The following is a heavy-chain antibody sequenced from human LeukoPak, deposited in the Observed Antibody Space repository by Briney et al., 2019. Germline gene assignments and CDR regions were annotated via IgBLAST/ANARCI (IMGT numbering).Heavy chain of an antibody. V-gene: IGHV4-39*07. CDR1: GGSISSSSYY. J-gene: IGHJ5*02. Sequence: SETLSLTCTVSGGSISSSSYYWGWIRQPPGKGLEWIGSIYYSGSTYYNPSLKSRVTISVDTSKNQFSLKLSSVTAADTAVYYCARETGFHWFDRWGQGTLVTVSS. D-gene: IGHD1-14*01. CDR2: IYYSGST. CDR3: ARETGFHWFDR.